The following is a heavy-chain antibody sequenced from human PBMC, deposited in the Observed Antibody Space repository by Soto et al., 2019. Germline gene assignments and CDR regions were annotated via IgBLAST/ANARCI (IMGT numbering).Heavy chain of an antibody. J-gene: IGHJ6*02. D-gene: IGHD3-9*01. CDR1: GYSFTSYW. Sequence: PWESLKISCKTSGYSFTSYWISWVRQMPGKGLEWMGRIDPSDSYTNYSPSFQGHVTISADKSISTAYLQWSSLKASDTAMYYCARHVLRYFDWLSPPYYYYYGMDVWGQGTTVTVSS. V-gene: IGHV5-10-1*01. CDR3: ARHVLRYFDWLSPPYYYYYGMDV. CDR2: IDPSDSYT.